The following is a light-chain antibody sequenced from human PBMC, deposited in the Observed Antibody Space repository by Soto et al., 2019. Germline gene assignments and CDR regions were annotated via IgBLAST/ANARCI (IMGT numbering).Light chain of an antibody. Sequence: EIVVTQSPAILSVSPGERVTLSCRASQSVLTNLAWYQQKLGLAPRLLIYGASTRATGVPARFSGSGSGTEFILTISSLQSEDFAVYYCQHYNNWLATFGGGTKVDI. CDR1: QSVLTN. CDR3: QHYNNWLAT. J-gene: IGKJ4*01. CDR2: GAS. V-gene: IGKV3-15*01.